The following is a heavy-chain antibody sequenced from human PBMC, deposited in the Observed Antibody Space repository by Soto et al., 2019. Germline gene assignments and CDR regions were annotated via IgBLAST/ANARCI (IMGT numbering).Heavy chain of an antibody. D-gene: IGHD2-15*01. CDR2: TYYRSKWYN. CDR3: ARVLNGYCSGGSCYSGGTFDI. V-gene: IGHV6-1*01. J-gene: IGHJ3*02. Sequence: SQTLSLTCAISGDSVSSKNAALDLIRQSPSRGLEWLGRTYYRSKWYNDYAVSVKSRITINPDTSKNQFSLQLNSVTPEDTAVYYCARVLNGYCSGGSCYSGGTFDIWGQGTMVTVSS. CDR1: GDSVSSKNAA.